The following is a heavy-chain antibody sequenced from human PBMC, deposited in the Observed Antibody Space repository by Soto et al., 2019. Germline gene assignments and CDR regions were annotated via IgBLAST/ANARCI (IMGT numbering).Heavy chain of an antibody. Sequence: GESLKISCKGSGYSFTSYWIGWVRQMPGKGLEWMGIIYPGDSDTRYSPSFQGQVTISADKSISTAYLQWSSLKASDTAMYYCARSGYYDSSGSSNYYYYGMDVWGQGTTVTAP. V-gene: IGHV5-51*01. J-gene: IGHJ6*02. CDR2: IYPGDSDT. CDR3: ARSGYYDSSGSSNYYYYGMDV. D-gene: IGHD3-22*01. CDR1: GYSFTSYW.